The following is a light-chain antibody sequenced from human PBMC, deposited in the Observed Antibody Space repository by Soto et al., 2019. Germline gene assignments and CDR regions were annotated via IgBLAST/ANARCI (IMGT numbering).Light chain of an antibody. J-gene: IGLJ1*01. CDR3: SSYAGSSNV. CDR1: SSDVGGYNY. Sequence: QSALTQPPSASGSPGQSVAISCTGTSSDVGGYNYVSWYQHHPGKAPKLMIYEVNKRPSGVPDRFSGSKSGNTAPLTVSGLQAEDEADYYCSSYAGSSNVFGTGTKLTVL. CDR2: EVN. V-gene: IGLV2-8*01.